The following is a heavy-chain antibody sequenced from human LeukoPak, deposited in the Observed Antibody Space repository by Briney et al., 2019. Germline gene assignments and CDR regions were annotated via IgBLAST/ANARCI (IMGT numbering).Heavy chain of an antibody. CDR3: ARDVLYYYDSSGHLFDY. D-gene: IGHD3-22*01. V-gene: IGHV3-48*04. Sequence: GSLRLSCAASGFAFSSYNMNWVRQAPGKGLEWVSFISSSSISTIYYADSVKGRFTISRDNAKNSLYLQMNSLRAEDTAVYYCARDVLYYYDSSGHLFDYWGQGTLVTVSS. J-gene: IGHJ4*02. CDR2: ISSSSISTI. CDR1: GFAFSSYN.